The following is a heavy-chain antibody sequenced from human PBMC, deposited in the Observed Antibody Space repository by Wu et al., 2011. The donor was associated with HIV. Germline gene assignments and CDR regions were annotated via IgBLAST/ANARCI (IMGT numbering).Heavy chain of an antibody. V-gene: IGHV5-51*03. CDR3: ARLDATRGGFDF. CDR2: IYPGDSAT. D-gene: IGHD2-2*01. Sequence: VQLVQSGAEVKKPGESLKISCQGSGYIFTNYGIGWVRQMPGKGLEWMGIIYPGDSATKYSPSFQGQVTISADKSISTANLQWSSLQASDTAMYYCARLDATRGGFDFWGQGTPGHRLL. CDR1: GYIFTNYG. J-gene: IGHJ4*02.